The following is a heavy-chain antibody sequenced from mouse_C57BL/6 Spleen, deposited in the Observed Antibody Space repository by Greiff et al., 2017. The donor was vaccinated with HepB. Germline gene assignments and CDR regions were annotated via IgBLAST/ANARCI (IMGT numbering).Heavy chain of an antibody. CDR2: INPSNGGT. CDR3: ARACTYVHYFDY. CDR1: GYTFTSYW. V-gene: IGHV1-53*01. D-gene: IGHD5-1*01. Sequence: QVQLQQPGTELVKPGASVKLSCKASGYTFTSYWMHWVKQRPGQGLEWIGNINPSNGGTNYNDKFKSKATLTVDNSSSTAYMQLSSLTSEDSAVYYCARACTYVHYFDYWGQGTTLTVSS. J-gene: IGHJ2*01.